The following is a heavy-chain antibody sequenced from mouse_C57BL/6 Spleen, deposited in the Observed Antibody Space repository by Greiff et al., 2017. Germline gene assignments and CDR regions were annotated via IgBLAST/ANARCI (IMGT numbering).Heavy chain of an antibody. D-gene: IGHD1-1*01. J-gene: IGHJ2*01. CDR2: IDPETGGT. CDR3: TREDGSIFDY. V-gene: IGHV1-15*01. CDR1: GYTFTDYE. Sequence: VQVVESGAELVRPGASVTLSCKASGYTFTDYEMHWVKQTPVHGLEWIGAIDPETGGTAYNQKFKGKAILTADKSSSTAYMELRSLTSEDSAVYYCTREDGSIFDYWGQGTTLTVSS.